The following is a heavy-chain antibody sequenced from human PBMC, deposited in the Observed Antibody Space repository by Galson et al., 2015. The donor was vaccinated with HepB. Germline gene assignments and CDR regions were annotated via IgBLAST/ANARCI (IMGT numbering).Heavy chain of an antibody. CDR3: ARDPWACDFWSGYYNDPNFDY. CDR2: ISSSSSYI. J-gene: IGHJ4*02. CDR1: GFTFSSYS. V-gene: IGHV3-21*01. D-gene: IGHD3-3*01. Sequence: SLRLSCAASGFTFSSYSMNWVRQAPGKGLEWVSSISSSSSYIYYADSVKGRFTISRDNAKNSLYLQMNSLRAEDTAVYYCARDPWACDFWSGYYNDPNFDYWGQGTLVTVSS.